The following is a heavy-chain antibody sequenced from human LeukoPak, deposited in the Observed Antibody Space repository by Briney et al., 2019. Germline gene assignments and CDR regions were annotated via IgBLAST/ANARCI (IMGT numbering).Heavy chain of an antibody. D-gene: IGHD3-10*02. CDR1: GFIFSSYG. V-gene: IGHV3-48*01. Sequence: GGSLRLSCAASGFIFSSYGINWARQAPGKGLEWLSYLSNTGNIHYAQSVKGRFTISRDNAKSSLYLQMDGLRAEDTAVYYCARRGDSPMIGDHWGQGILVTVAS. J-gene: IGHJ4*02. CDR2: LSNTGNI. CDR3: ARRGDSPMIGDH.